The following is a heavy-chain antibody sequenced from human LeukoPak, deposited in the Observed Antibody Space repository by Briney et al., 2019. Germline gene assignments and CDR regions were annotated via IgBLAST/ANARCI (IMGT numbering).Heavy chain of an antibody. V-gene: IGHV3-7*01. D-gene: IGHD3-10*01. J-gene: IGHJ4*02. CDR3: ARDRFRPDY. Sequence: GGSLRLSCAASGFTFSSYWMSWVRQALGKGLEWVANMNQDGSEKNYVDSVRGRFTISRDTAKNSLYLQMNSLRAEDTAVYYCARDRFRPDYWGQGTLVIVST. CDR2: MNQDGSEK. CDR1: GFTFSSYW.